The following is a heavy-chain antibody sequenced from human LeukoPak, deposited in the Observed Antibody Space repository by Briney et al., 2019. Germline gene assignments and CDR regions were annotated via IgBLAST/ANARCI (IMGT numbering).Heavy chain of an antibody. V-gene: IGHV3-7*01. J-gene: IGHJ4*02. D-gene: IGHD2-2*01. CDR1: GFTFSSYW. Sequence: LSGGSLRLSCAASGFTFSSYWMSWVRQAPGKGLEWVANIKQGGSEKYYVDSVKGRFTISRDNAKNSLYLQMNSLRAEDTAVYYCAREGGSIVVVPAANYFDYWGQGTLVTVSS. CDR3: AREGGSIVVVPAANYFDY. CDR2: IKQGGSEK.